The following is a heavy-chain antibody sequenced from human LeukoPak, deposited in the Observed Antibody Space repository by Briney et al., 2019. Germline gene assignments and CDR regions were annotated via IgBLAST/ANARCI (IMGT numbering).Heavy chain of an antibody. Sequence: GGSLRLSCAASGFTFSSYSMNWVRQAPGKGLEWVSSISSSSSYIYYADSVKGRFTISRDNAKNSLYLQMNSLRAEDTAVHYCASTTYYYDSSGYYGYWGQGTLVTVSS. CDR2: ISSSSSYI. J-gene: IGHJ4*02. V-gene: IGHV3-21*01. CDR3: ASTTYYYDSSGYYGY. D-gene: IGHD3-22*01. CDR1: GFTFSSYS.